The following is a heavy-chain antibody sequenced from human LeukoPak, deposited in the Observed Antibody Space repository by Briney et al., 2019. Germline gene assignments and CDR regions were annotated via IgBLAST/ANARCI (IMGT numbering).Heavy chain of an antibody. CDR2: INHSGST. V-gene: IGHV4-34*01. Sequence: SETLSLTCAVYGGSFSGYYWSWIRQPPGKGLEWIGEINHSGSTNYNPSLKSRVTISVDTSKNQFSLKLSSVTAADTAVYYCARSRTYSSSWYPYYYYYYMVVWGKGTTVTVSS. CDR3: ARSRTYSSSWYPYYYYYYMVV. CDR1: GGSFSGYY. J-gene: IGHJ6*03. D-gene: IGHD6-13*01.